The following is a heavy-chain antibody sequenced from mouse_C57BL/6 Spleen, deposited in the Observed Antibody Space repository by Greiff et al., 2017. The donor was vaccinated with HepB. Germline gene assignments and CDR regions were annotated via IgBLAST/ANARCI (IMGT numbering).Heavy chain of an antibody. CDR1: GFNIKNSY. CDR2: IDPANGNT. V-gene: IGHV14-3*01. CDR3: ARTPLCYGSSPLDY. D-gene: IGHD1-1*01. J-gene: IGHJ2*01. Sequence: EVQLQQSVAELVRPGASVKLSCTASGFNIKNSYMHWVKQRPEQGLEWIGRIDPANGNTKYAPKFQGKATITADTSSNTADMQLSSLPSEDTASYYCARTPLCYGSSPLDYWGQGTTLTVSS.